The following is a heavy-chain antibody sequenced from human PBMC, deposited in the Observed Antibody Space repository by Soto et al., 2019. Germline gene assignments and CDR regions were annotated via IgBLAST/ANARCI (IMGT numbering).Heavy chain of an antibody. J-gene: IGHJ6*02. Sequence: GESLKIYCKGSGYSFTSYWIGWVRQMPGKGLEWMGIIYPGDSDTRYSPSFQGQVTISADKSISTAYLQWSSLKASDTAMYYCARLSGSYCSGGSCSTYYDYYYGMDVWGQGTTVTVSS. CDR2: IYPGDSDT. CDR1: GYSFTSYW. D-gene: IGHD2-15*01. CDR3: ARLSGSYCSGGSCSTYYDYYYGMDV. V-gene: IGHV5-51*01.